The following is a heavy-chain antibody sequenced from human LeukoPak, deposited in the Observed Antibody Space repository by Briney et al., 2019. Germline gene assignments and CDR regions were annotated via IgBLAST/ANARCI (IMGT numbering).Heavy chain of an antibody. CDR1: GFSFSDHH. V-gene: IGHV3-72*01. CDR2: SRNKGNAYST. Sequence: GGSLRLSCAASGFSFSDHHVDWVRQAPGKGLEWIGRSRNKGNAYSTVYAASVNGRFTIPRDEPENSLYLQMNSLRTEDTAVYYCTRLFYHGRSGYYPDHWGRGTLVTVSS. CDR3: TRLFYHGRSGYYPDH. D-gene: IGHD3-22*01. J-gene: IGHJ4*02.